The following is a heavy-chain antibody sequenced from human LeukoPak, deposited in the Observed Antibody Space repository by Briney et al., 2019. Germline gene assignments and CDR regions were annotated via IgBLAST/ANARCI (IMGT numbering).Heavy chain of an antibody. CDR3: ARDRAYYDSSGSDY. CDR1: GFTFNVYN. CDR2: ISSSSIYI. Sequence: GGSLRLSCAASGFTFNVYNMNWVRQAPGKGLEWVSSISSSSIYIYYADSVKGRFTISRDNANNSLYLQMNSLRAEDTAVYYCARDRAYYDSSGSDYWGQGTLVTVSS. J-gene: IGHJ4*02. V-gene: IGHV3-21*01. D-gene: IGHD3-22*01.